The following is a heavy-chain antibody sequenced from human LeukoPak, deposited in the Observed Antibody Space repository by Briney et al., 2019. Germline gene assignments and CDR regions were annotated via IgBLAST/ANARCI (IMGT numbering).Heavy chain of an antibody. CDR3: AKDGAPYYYDSSGYVDY. J-gene: IGHJ4*02. Sequence: GGSLRLSCAASGLTFSSYAMSWVRQAPGKGLEWVSAISGSGGSTYYADSVKGRFTISRDNSKNTLYLQMNSLRAEDTAVYYCAKDGAPYYYDSSGYVDYWGQGTLVTVSS. CDR2: ISGSGGST. D-gene: IGHD3-22*01. CDR1: GLTFSSYA. V-gene: IGHV3-23*01.